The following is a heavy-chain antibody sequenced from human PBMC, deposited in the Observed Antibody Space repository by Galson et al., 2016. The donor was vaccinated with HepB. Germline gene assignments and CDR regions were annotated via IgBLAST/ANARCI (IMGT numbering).Heavy chain of an antibody. CDR2: ISYDGRNK. J-gene: IGHJ6*02. CDR3: ARNDYLTPHCYYGMDV. CDR1: GFTFSSYA. D-gene: IGHD4-11*01. Sequence: SLRLSCAASGFTFSSYAMHWVRRAPGKGLEWVAVISYDGRNKYYGDSVKGRFTISRDNSKNTQFLQVNSLRPEDTAADYCARNDYLTPHCYYGMDVWGQGTTVTVSS. V-gene: IGHV3-30*03.